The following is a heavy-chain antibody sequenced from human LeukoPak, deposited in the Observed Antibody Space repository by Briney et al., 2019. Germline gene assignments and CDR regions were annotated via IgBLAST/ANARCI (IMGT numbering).Heavy chain of an antibody. CDR1: GYTFTSYD. CDR2: MNPNSGNT. D-gene: IGHD3-10*01. J-gene: IGHJ4*02. V-gene: IGHV1-8*01. CDR3: ARGITMVRGVILYY. Sequence: ASVKVSCKASGYTFTSYDINWVRQATGQGLEWMGWMNPNSGNTGYAQKFQGRVTMTRDTSISTAYMELSSLRSEDAAVYYCARGITMVRGVILYYWGQGTLVTVSS.